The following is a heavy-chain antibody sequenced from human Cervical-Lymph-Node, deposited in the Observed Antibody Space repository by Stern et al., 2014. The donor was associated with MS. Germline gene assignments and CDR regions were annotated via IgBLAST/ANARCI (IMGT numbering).Heavy chain of an antibody. D-gene: IGHD3-3*01. J-gene: IGHJ4*02. Sequence: VQLVESGAEVKKPGSSVKVSCKASGGTFSSYAISWVRQAPGQGLEWMGGIIPIFGTANYAQKVQGRVTISADESTSTAYMEMSSLRSEDTAVYCCAREARERDYDRFDYWGQGTLVTVSS. CDR1: GGTFSSYA. CDR3: AREARERDYDRFDY. V-gene: IGHV1-69*01. CDR2: IIPIFGTA.